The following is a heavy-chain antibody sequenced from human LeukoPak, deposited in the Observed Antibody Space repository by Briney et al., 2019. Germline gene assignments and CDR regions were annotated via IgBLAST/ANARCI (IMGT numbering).Heavy chain of an antibody. V-gene: IGHV1-18*01. J-gene: IGHJ5*02. CDR3: ARDDDYVWGSYRPLDP. CDR2: LSAYNGNT. D-gene: IGHD3-16*02. Sequence: ASVKVSCKASGYTFTSYGISWVRQAPGQGLEWMGWLSAYNGNTNYAQKLQGRVTMTTDTSTSTAYMELRSLRSDDTAVYYCARDDDYVWGSYRPLDPWGQETLVTVSS. CDR1: GYTFTSYG.